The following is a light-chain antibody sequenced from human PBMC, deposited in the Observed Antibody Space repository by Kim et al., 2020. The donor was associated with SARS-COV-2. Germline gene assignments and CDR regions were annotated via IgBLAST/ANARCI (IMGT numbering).Light chain of an antibody. J-gene: IGLJ3*02. CDR3: QCYDTTNRV. CDR1: RGSVASNY. Sequence: GKTVTITGPLSRGSVASNYVQWYQHRPGSAPTTVIYEDNQRPSGVPDRFSGSIDTSSNSASLTISGLKTEDEADYYCQCYDTTNRVFGGGTKSPS. V-gene: IGLV6-57*03. CDR2: EDN.